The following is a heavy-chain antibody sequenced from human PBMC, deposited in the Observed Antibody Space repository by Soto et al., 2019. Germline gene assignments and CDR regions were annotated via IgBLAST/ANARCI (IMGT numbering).Heavy chain of an antibody. CDR2: IYSGGST. J-gene: IGHJ6*03. D-gene: IGHD5-18*01. Sequence: EVQLVESGGGLVQPGGSLRLSCAASGFTVSSNYMSWVRQAPGKGLEWVSVIYSGGSTYYADSVKGRFTISTHNSKNTLYLQMKRLRAEDMAVYYCAREAMVWGPASWHYYYYMDIWGKGTTVTVSS. V-gene: IGHV3-53*04. CDR1: GFTVSSNY. CDR3: AREAMVWGPASWHYYYYMDI.